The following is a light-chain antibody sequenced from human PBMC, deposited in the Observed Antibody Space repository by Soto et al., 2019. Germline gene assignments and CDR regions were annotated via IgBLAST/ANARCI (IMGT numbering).Light chain of an antibody. CDR3: SSYTSSDTLV. Sequence: QSALTQPASVSGSPGQSITFSCTGTSSDVGGYNYVSWYQQHPGEAPKLMIYEVSHRPSGVSDRFSGSKSGNTASLTISGLQAEDEADYYCSSYTSSDTLVFGGGTKLTVL. J-gene: IGLJ2*01. CDR1: SSDVGGYNY. V-gene: IGLV2-14*01. CDR2: EVS.